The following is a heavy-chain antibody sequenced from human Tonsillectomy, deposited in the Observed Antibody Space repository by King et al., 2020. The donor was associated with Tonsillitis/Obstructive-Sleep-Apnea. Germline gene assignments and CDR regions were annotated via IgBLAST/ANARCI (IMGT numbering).Heavy chain of an antibody. CDR3: ARQIGHYDILTGYSQNWFDP. CDR2: IYYSGST. D-gene: IGHD3-9*01. V-gene: IGHV4-39*01. J-gene: IGHJ5*02. Sequence: MQLQESGPGLVKPSETLSLTCTVFGVSISSTSHYWGWIRQPPGKGLEWIGSIYYSGSTYYNPSLKSRVTISVDTSKNQFSLKLSSVTAADTAVYYCARQIGHYDILTGYSQNWFDPWGQGTLVTVSS. CDR1: GVSISSTSHY.